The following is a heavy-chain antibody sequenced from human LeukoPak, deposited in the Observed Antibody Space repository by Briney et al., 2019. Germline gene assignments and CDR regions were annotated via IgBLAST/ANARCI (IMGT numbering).Heavy chain of an antibody. D-gene: IGHD1/OR15-1a*01. CDR3: AKSNWNNAANWFDP. J-gene: IGHJ5*02. Sequence: GGPLRLPCAASGFTFSRNGMHWVRHAPGKGREWVTFIRYDGSNRYYADSVKGRFTISRDNSKNTLYQQMHSLRAEDTAVYYCAKSNWNNAANWFDPWGQGTLVTVSS. V-gene: IGHV3-30*02. CDR2: IRYDGSNR. CDR1: GFTFSRNG.